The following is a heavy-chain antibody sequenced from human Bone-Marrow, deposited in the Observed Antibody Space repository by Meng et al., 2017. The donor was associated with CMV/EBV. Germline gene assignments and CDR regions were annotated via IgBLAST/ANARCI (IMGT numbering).Heavy chain of an antibody. D-gene: IGHD1-14*01. J-gene: IGHJ4*02. CDR3: ARGLPAGTTIRLDY. CDR1: GYTFTNYD. V-gene: IGHV1-8*03. Sequence: SGYTFTNYDINWVRQAPGQGLEWVGWMSPNSGNADFAEKFQGRVSITRNISIRTAYIELRSLTSDDTAVYYCARGLPAGTTIRLDYWGQGTLVTVSS. CDR2: MSPNSGNA.